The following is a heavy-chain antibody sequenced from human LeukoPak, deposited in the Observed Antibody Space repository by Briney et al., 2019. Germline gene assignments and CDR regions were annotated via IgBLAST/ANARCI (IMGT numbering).Heavy chain of an antibody. CDR2: ISGGGGST. J-gene: IGHJ4*02. CDR3: AKTRYTYGFHPDY. Sequence: GGSLRLSCAASGFTFSSYAMSWVRQAPGKGLEWVSGISGGGGSTYYADSVKGRFTISRDNSKNTLYLQMNSPRAEDTAVYYCAKTRYTYGFHPDYWGQGTLVTVSS. V-gene: IGHV3-23*01. CDR1: GFTFSSYA. D-gene: IGHD5-18*01.